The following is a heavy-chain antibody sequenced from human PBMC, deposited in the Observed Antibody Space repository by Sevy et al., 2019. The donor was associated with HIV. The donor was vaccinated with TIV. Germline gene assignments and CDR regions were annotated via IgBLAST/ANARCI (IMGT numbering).Heavy chain of an antibody. CDR3: ARLTLITMVQGVIEGDWFDP. CDR1: GYTFTSYG. D-gene: IGHD3-10*01. V-gene: IGHV1-18*01. Sequence: ASVKVSCKASGYTFTSYGISWVRQAPGQGLEWMGWISAYNGNTNYAQKLQGRVTMTTDTSTSTAYMELRSLRSDDTAVYYCARLTLITMVQGVIEGDWFDPWGQGTLVTVSS. CDR2: ISAYNGNT. J-gene: IGHJ5*02.